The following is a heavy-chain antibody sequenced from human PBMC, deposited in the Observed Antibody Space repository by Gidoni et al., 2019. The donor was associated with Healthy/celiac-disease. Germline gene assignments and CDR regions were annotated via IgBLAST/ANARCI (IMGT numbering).Heavy chain of an antibody. D-gene: IGHD3-10*01. CDR2: IKHSGST. CDR3: ARVKNYYGSGSSRGLFDY. V-gene: IGHV4-34*01. J-gene: IGHJ4*02. Sequence: QVQLQQWGAGLLQPSETLSLTCAVSAGSFTGYYWSWIRQPPGKGREWIGEIKHSGSTNYNPSLKSRVTISVDTSKNQFSLKLSSVTAADTAVYYCARVKNYYGSGSSRGLFDYWGQGTLVTVSS. CDR1: AGSFTGYY.